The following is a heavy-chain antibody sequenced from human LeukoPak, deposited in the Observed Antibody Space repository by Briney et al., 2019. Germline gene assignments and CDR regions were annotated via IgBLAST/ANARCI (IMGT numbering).Heavy chain of an antibody. CDR1: GGSISNLNYY. J-gene: IGHJ2*01. V-gene: IGHV4-61*10. CDR3: ASLTNTTGYIPWYFDL. D-gene: IGHD3-9*01. CDR2: IYYSGST. Sequence: SETLSLTCTVSGGSISNLNYYWSWIRQPAGKGLEWIGRIYYSGSTNYNPSLKSRVTISVDTSKNQFSLKLSSVTAADTAIYYCASLTNTTGYIPWYFDLWGRGTLVTVSS.